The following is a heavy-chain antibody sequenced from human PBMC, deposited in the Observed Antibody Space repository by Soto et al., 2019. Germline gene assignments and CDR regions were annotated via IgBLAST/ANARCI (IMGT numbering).Heavy chain of an antibody. CDR2: IIPIFGTA. CDR1: GGTFSSYA. Sequence: WASVKVSCKASGGTFSSYAISWVRQAPGQGLEWMGGIIPIFGTANYAQKFQGRVTITADESTSTAYMELSSLRSEDTAVYYCARVRPAVAGTREHYYYYYGMDVWGQGTTVTVSS. D-gene: IGHD6-19*01. J-gene: IGHJ6*02. V-gene: IGHV1-69*13. CDR3: ARVRPAVAGTREHYYYYYGMDV.